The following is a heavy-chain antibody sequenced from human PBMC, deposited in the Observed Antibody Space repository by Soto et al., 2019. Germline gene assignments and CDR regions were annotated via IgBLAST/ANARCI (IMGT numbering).Heavy chain of an antibody. V-gene: IGHV1-69*01. Sequence: QVQLVQSGAEVKKPGSSVKVSCKASGGTFSSYVINWVRQAPGQGLEWMGGIIPIFGTAKYAQKFQGRVTITPDQPTSTDYMELSSLRSEDTAVYYCARDRSTSGSYYHYYYYYGMDVWGQGTTVTVSS. D-gene: IGHD3-10*01. J-gene: IGHJ6*02. CDR3: ARDRSTSGSYYHYYYYYGMDV. CDR2: IIPIFGTA. CDR1: GGTFSSYV.